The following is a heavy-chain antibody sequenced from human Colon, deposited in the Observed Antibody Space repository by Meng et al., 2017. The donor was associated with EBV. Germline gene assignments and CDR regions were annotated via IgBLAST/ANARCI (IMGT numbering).Heavy chain of an antibody. D-gene: IGHD5-12*01. CDR1: GDSITNHNW. V-gene: IGHV4-4*02. CDR2: IPHRGSS. CDR3: LRGSGGSV. J-gene: IGHJ1*01. Sequence: QVQLPESGPALVKPSETLSLTCAVSGDSITNHNWWAWVRQPPGKGLEWIGEIPHRGSSAYNPSLKSRVSMSIDKSKNQFSLKLTSVTAADMAVYHCLRGSGGSVWGQGTLVTVSS.